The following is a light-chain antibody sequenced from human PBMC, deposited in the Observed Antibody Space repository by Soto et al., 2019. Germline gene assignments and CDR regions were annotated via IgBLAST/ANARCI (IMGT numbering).Light chain of an antibody. Sequence: DIQVTQSPSTLSASVGDRVTITCRASQSISSWLAWYQQKPGKAPKLLIYKASSLDSGVPSRFSGSGSGTEFTLTISSLQPDDFATYYCQQYNSYKWTFGQGTKVDI. CDR3: QQYNSYKWT. CDR2: KAS. J-gene: IGKJ1*01. V-gene: IGKV1-5*03. CDR1: QSISSW.